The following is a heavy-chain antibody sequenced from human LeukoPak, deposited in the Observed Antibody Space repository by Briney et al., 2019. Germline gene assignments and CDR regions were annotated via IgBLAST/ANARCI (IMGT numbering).Heavy chain of an antibody. CDR1: GYTFSNYA. CDR3: AKEMATEVIADY. CDR2: INAGNGDT. D-gene: IGHD5-24*01. J-gene: IGHJ4*02. V-gene: IGHV1-3*01. Sequence: GASVKVSCKASGYTFSNYAIHWVRQAPGQGLVWMGWINAGNGDTKYSQNLQGRVTITRDTSASIAYMELSSLRSEDTAVYYCAKEMATEVIADYWGQGTLVTVSS.